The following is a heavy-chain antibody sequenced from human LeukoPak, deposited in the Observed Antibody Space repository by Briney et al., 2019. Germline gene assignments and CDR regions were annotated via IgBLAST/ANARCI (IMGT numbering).Heavy chain of an antibody. J-gene: IGHJ4*02. CDR2: ISSSSSYI. V-gene: IGHV3-21*01. CDR3: ARGVGETYFDY. D-gene: IGHD3-10*01. Sequence: GGSLRLSCAASGFTFSSYSMNWVRQAPGKGLEWVSSISSSSSYIYYADSVKSRFTISRDNAKNSLYLQMNSLRAEDTAVYYCARGVGETYFDYWGQGTLVTVSS. CDR1: GFTFSSYS.